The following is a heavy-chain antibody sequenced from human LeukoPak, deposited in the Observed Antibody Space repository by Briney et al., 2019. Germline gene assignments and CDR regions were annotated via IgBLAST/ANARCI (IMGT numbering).Heavy chain of an antibody. Sequence: GGSLRLSCAASGFTFSGSAMHWVRQASGKGLEWVGLIRSKANSYATAYVASVKGRFTISRDDSRNTAYLQMSSLKTEDTAVYYCAAHPFDYWGQGTLVTVSS. CDR2: IRSKANSYAT. CDR1: GFTFSGSA. J-gene: IGHJ4*02. V-gene: IGHV3-73*01. CDR3: AAHPFDY.